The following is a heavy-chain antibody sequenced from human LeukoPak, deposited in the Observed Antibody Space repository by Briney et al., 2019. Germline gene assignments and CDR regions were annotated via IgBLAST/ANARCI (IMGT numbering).Heavy chain of an antibody. V-gene: IGHV4-39*07. J-gene: IGHJ4*02. CDR1: GGSISSSSYY. CDR3: ARGSHGSCDY. D-gene: IGHD1-26*01. Sequence: SETLSLTCTVSGGSISSSSYYWGWIRQPPGKGLEWIGSIYYSGSTYYNPSLKSRVTISVDTSKNQFSLKLSSVTAAGTAVYYCARGSHGSCDYWGQGTLVTVSS. CDR2: IYYSGST.